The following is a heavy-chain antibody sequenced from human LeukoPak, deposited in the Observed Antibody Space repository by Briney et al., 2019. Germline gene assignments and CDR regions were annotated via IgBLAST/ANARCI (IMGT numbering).Heavy chain of an antibody. Sequence: PGGSLRLSCAASGFTFGSYAMSRVRQAPGKGLEWVSAISGSGGSTYYADSVKGRFTISRDNSKNTLYLQMNSLRAEDTAVYYCANGGSIAVATPLDYWGQGTLVTVSS. V-gene: IGHV3-23*01. CDR1: GFTFGSYA. CDR2: ISGSGGST. J-gene: IGHJ4*02. D-gene: IGHD6-19*01. CDR3: ANGGSIAVATPLDY.